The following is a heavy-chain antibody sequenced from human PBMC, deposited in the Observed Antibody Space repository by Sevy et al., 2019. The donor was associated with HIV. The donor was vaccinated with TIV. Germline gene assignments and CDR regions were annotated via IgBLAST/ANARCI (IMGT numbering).Heavy chain of an antibody. CDR2: IIPIFGTA. J-gene: IGHJ6*02. V-gene: IGHV1-69*13. CDR3: AREGGNLVYDYGMDV. CDR1: GGTFSSYA. D-gene: IGHD1-26*01. Sequence: ASVKVSCKASGGTFSSYAISWVRQAPGQGLEWMVGIIPIFGTANYAQKFQGRVTITADESTSTAYMELSSLRSEDTAVYYCAREGGNLVYDYGMDVWGQGTTVTVS.